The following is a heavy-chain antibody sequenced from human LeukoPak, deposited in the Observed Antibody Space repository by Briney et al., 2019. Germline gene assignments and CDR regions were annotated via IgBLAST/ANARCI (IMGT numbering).Heavy chain of an antibody. D-gene: IGHD3-22*01. Sequence: ASVKVSCKASGYTFTSYGISWVRQAPGQGLEWMGWISAYNGNTNYAQKLQGRVTMTTDTSTSTAYMELRSLRSDDTAVYYCARRHTYYYDSSGYPLDAFDIWGQGTMVTVSS. CDR3: ARRHTYYYDSSGYPLDAFDI. CDR1: GYTFTSYG. CDR2: ISAYNGNT. J-gene: IGHJ3*02. V-gene: IGHV1-18*01.